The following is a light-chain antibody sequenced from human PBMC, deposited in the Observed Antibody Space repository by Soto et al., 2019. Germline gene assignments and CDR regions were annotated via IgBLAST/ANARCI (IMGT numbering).Light chain of an antibody. CDR1: QSVTSN. V-gene: IGKV3-15*01. CDR2: GAS. CDR3: QEYNNWPALT. J-gene: IGKJ5*01. Sequence: EIVMTQSPATLSVSPVERATLSCSSSQSVTSNLAWYQQKPGQAPRLLISGASTRATGIPDRFSGSGSGTEFTLTISSLQSEDFAVYYCQEYNNWPALTFGGGTRLEIK.